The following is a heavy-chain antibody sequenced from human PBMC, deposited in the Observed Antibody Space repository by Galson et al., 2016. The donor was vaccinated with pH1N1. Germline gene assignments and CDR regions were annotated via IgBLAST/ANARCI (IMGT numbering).Heavy chain of an antibody. V-gene: IGHV4-38-2*01. J-gene: IGHJ4*02. CDR1: GYSISSGSY. CDR3: ARHQSGVGGIPFAFDS. Sequence: ETLSLTCAVSGYSISSGSYWGWIRQPPGKGLEWIGSIYHSGSTDYNPSLKSRVTTSVDRSKNQFSLKLTSVTAADTAIYYCARHQSGVGGIPFAFDSWGQGTLGTVSS. CDR2: IYHSGST. D-gene: IGHD3-3*01.